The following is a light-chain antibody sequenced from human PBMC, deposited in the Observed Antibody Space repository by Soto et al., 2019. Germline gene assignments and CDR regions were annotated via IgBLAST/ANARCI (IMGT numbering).Light chain of an antibody. CDR1: QSVSSNY. CDR2: GAS. J-gene: IGKJ1*01. Sequence: ENVLTQSPGTLSLSPGERATLSCRASQSVSSNYVAWYQQKPGQAPRLLVYGASGRATGIPDRFSGSGSGTDFTLTISRLEPDDFAVYYCQQYGSSRWTFGQGTKVDIK. CDR3: QQYGSSRWT. V-gene: IGKV3-20*01.